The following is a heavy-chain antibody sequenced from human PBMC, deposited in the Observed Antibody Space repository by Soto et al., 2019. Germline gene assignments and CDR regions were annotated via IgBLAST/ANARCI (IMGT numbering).Heavy chain of an antibody. Sequence: PSETLSLTCAVYGGSFSGCYWSWLRQPPGKGLEWIGEINHSGSPNYNPSLKSRVTISVDTSKNQFSLKMTSVTAADTAVYYCATSNWSHHHYEPSGQGTLVTVSS. CDR3: ATSNWSHHHYEP. D-gene: IGHD1-1*01. CDR2: INHSGSP. J-gene: IGHJ5*02. CDR1: GGSFSGCY. V-gene: IGHV4-34*01.